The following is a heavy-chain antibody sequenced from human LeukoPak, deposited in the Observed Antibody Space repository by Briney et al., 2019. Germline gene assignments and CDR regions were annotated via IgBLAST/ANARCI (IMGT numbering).Heavy chain of an antibody. D-gene: IGHD3-10*01. CDR2: INPDSGGT. CDR1: GYTFTGYY. V-gene: IGHV1-2*02. J-gene: IGHJ5*02. CDR3: ARDRGDSVLPTIYNWFDP. Sequence: ASVKVSCKASGYTFTGYYMHWVRQAPGQGLEWMGWINPDSGGTNYAQKFQGRVTMTRDTSISTAYMELSRLRSDDTAVYYCARDRGDSVLPTIYNWFDPWGQGTLVTVSS.